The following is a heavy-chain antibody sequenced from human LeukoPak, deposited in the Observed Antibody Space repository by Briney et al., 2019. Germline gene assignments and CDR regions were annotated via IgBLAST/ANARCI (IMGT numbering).Heavy chain of an antibody. V-gene: IGHV5-51*01. J-gene: IGHJ6*03. D-gene: IGHD6-13*01. CDR1: GYSFTSYW. CDR3: ARHGLAAAGTGYYYYMDV. Sequence: GESLKISCKGSGYSFTSYWIGWVRQMPGKGLEWMGIIYPGDSDTRYSPSFQGQVTISADKSISTAYLQWSSLKASDTAMYYCARHGLAAAGTGYYYYMDVWGKGTTVTVSS. CDR2: IYPGDSDT.